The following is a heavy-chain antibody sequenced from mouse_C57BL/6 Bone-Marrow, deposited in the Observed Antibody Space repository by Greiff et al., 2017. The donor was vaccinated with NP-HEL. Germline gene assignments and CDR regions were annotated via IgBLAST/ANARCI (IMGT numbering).Heavy chain of an antibody. J-gene: IGHJ3*01. CDR2: IDPSDSYT. CDR3: ARSRRVRGFAY. V-gene: IGHV1-69*01. D-gene: IGHD2-1*01. Sequence: QVQLQQPGAELVMPGASVKLSCKASGYTFTSYWMHWVKQRPGQGLEWIGEIDPSDSYTNYNQKFKGKSTLTVDKSSSTAYMQLSSLTSEDSAVYYCARSRRVRGFAYWGQGTLVTVSA. CDR1: GYTFTSYW.